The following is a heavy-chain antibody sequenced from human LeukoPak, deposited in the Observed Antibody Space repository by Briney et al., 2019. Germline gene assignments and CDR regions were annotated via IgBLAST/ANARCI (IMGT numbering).Heavy chain of an antibody. V-gene: IGHV3-53*01. CDR2: IYSGGST. CDR1: GFTFDNYA. Sequence: GGSLRLSCTASGFTFDNYAMIWVRQASGKGLEWVSVIYSGGSTYYADSVKGRFTISRDNSKNTLYLQMNSLRAEDTAVYYCARAPTAVAAYFDYWGQGTLVTVSS. J-gene: IGHJ4*02. D-gene: IGHD6-19*01. CDR3: ARAPTAVAAYFDY.